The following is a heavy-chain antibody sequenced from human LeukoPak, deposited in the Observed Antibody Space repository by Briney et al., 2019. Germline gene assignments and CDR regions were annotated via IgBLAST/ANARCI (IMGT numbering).Heavy chain of an antibody. D-gene: IGHD2-15*01. CDR1: GGSISSSSYD. CDR2: IYYSGST. Sequence: TSETLSLTCTVSGGSISSSSYDWGWIRQPPGKGLEWIGSIYYSGSTYYNPSLKSRVTISVDTSKNQFSLKLSSVTAADTAVYYCASSVVVAATPDYWGQGTLVTASS. V-gene: IGHV4-39*01. CDR3: ASSVVVAATPDY. J-gene: IGHJ4*02.